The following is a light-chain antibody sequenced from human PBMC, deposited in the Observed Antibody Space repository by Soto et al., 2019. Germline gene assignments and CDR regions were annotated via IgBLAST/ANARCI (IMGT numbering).Light chain of an antibody. Sequence: QPVLTQPPSVSGAPGQRVTISCTGSNSNIGAVYDVHWYQQLPGTAPKLLIYGNTNRPSGVPDRFSGSKSGTSASLAITGLQAEDEADYYCQSYDSSLSAYVFGTGTKLTVL. CDR1: NSNIGAVYD. CDR3: QSYDSSLSAYV. CDR2: GNT. J-gene: IGLJ1*01. V-gene: IGLV1-40*01.